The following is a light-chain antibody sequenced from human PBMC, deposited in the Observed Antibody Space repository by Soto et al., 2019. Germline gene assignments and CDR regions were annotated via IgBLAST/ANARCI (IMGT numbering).Light chain of an antibody. CDR1: QTISSNY. V-gene: IGKV3-20*01. CDR3: QQYGSSPPIT. J-gene: IGKJ5*01. Sequence: ELVLTQSPDTLSLSPGEKATLSCRAIQTISSNYVAWYQQKPDQAPRLLMYGASSRATGIPDRFSGSGSGTDFTPTISRLEPEDFAVYYCQQYGSSPPITFGQGTRLEIK. CDR2: GAS.